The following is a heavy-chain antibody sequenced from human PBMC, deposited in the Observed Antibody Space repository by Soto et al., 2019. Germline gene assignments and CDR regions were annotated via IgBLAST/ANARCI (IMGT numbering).Heavy chain of an antibody. CDR3: ARDLRGRRSGRFDP. V-gene: IGHV4-59*06. CDR1: GGSISSYY. CDR2: IYYTGVT. Sequence: SETLSLTCTVSGGSISSYYWSWIRQPPAKGLEWIGYIYYTGVTYYNPSLKSRATISVDTSKNQFSLNLSSVTAADTAMYYCARDLRGRRSGRFDPWGQGTLVTVSS. J-gene: IGHJ5*02. D-gene: IGHD3-10*01.